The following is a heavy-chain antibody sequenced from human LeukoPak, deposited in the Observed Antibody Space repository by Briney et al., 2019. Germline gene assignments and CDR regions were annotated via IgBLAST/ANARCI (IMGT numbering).Heavy chain of an antibody. CDR3: ARSDTAMVTNDY. J-gene: IGHJ4*02. D-gene: IGHD5-18*01. CDR2: FDPEDGET. V-gene: IGHV1-24*01. CDR1: GYTLTELS. Sequence: GASVKVSCKVSGYTLTELSMHWVRQAPGKGLEWMGGFDPEDGETIYAQKFQGRVTMTRDMSTSTVYMELSSLRSEDTAVYYYARSDTAMVTNDYWGQGTLVTVSS.